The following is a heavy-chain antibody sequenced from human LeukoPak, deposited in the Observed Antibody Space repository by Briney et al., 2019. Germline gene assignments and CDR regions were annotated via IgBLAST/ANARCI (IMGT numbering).Heavy chain of an antibody. CDR2: INQDGSDRSDK. D-gene: IGHD2-2*01. CDR3: AKDDPRIVVVPAALDY. V-gene: IGHV3-7*01. Sequence: GGSLRLSCAASGFTFSRYWMSWVRQAPGKGLEWVAHINQDGSDRSDKYYVDSVKGRFTVSRDNAKNSLYLQMNNLRAEDTAVYYCAKDDPRIVVVPAALDYWGQGTLVTVSS. CDR1: GFTFSRYW. J-gene: IGHJ4*02.